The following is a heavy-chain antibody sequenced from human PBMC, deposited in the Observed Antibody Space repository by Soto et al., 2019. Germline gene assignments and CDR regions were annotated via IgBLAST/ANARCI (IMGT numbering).Heavy chain of an antibody. Sequence: LRLSCAASGFTFSSYAMHWVRQAPGKGLEWVAVISYDGSNKYYADSVKGRFTISRDNSKNTLYLQMNSLRAEDTAVYYCARDNGFSGLEPQAYWGQGTLVTVSS. CDR2: ISYDGSNK. CDR1: GFTFSSYA. J-gene: IGHJ4*02. V-gene: IGHV3-30-3*01. D-gene: IGHD1-1*01. CDR3: ARDNGFSGLEPQAY.